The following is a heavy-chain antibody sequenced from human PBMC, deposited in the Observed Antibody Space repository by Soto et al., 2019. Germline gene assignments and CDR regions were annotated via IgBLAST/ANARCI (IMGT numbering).Heavy chain of an antibody. V-gene: IGHV4-39*01. J-gene: IGHJ5*02. Sequence: SETLSLTCTVSGGSISSSSYYWGWIRQPPGKGLEWIGSIYYSGSTYYNPSLKSRVTISVDTSKNQFSLKLSSVTAADTAVYYCAGSNIVATIWTQYNWFDPWGQGTLVTVSS. CDR3: AGSNIVATIWTQYNWFDP. CDR1: GGSISSSSYY. D-gene: IGHD5-12*01. CDR2: IYYSGST.